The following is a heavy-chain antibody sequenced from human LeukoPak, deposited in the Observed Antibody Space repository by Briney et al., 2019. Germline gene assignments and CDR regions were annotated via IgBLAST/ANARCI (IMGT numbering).Heavy chain of an antibody. CDR3: AREGGSGYSYYFDY. D-gene: IGHD3-3*01. V-gene: IGHV1-8*02. J-gene: IGHJ4*02. CDR1: GYTFTSYA. Sequence: ASVKVSCKASGYTFTSYAINWVRQAPGQGPEWMGWMNPIGDNTGSAQKFQGRITMTRDTSINTAYLELTSLGSEDTATYYCAREGGSGYSYYFDYWGQGTLVTVSS. CDR2: MNPIGDNT.